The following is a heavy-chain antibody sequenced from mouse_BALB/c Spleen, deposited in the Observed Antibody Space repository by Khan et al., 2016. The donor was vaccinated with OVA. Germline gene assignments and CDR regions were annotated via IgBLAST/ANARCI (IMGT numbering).Heavy chain of an antibody. Sequence: QLEESGPGLGKPSEPLSLTCTVTGYSITSDYAWNWIRHFPGNRLEWMGYINYSGSTSKKPSHKSRMSISRDTSKNQIFLQLNSVTTEDTATYYCVRGRAYWGQGTLVTVSA. J-gene: IGHJ3*01. CDR1: GYSITSDYA. V-gene: IGHV3-2*02. CDR3: VRGRAY. CDR2: INYSGST.